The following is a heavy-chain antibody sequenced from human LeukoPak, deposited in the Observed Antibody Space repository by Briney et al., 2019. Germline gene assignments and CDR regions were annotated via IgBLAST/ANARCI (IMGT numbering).Heavy chain of an antibody. J-gene: IGHJ4*02. CDR2: VSAYADNT. D-gene: IGHD2-15*01. CDR3: ARDCIGCHGFDY. Sequence: VASVKVSCKASGYTFTSYGITWVRQAPGQGPEWMGWVSAYADNTNYVQKIQGRVTMTTDTSTSTAYMELRSLRSDDTAVYYCARDCIGCHGFDYWGQGTLVTVSS. CDR1: GYTFTSYG. V-gene: IGHV1-18*01.